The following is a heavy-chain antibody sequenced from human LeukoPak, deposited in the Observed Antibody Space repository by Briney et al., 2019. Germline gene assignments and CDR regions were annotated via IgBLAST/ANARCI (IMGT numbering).Heavy chain of an antibody. V-gene: IGHV1-18*01. D-gene: IGHD2-8*01. Sequence: ASVKVSCKASGYTFTNYAISWVRQAPGQGLEWMGWISIDSGKTDYAHNVQGRVTMTTDTSTSTAYMELGSLRSDDTAVYYCALLSYCTTVTCFFLDYWGQGTLVTVSS. CDR3: ALLSYCTTVTCFFLDY. CDR1: GYTFTNYA. CDR2: ISIDSGKT. J-gene: IGHJ4*02.